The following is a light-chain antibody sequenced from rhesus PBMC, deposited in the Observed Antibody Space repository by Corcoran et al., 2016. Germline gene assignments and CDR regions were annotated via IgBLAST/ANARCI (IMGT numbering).Light chain of an antibody. CDR3: TSYVDTDTYI. CDR2: DVS. Sequence: QAALTQPPSVSGSPGQSVTISCTGTSSDIGGYNYVSWYQQHPGKAPKLMIYDVSKRPSGVSDRFSGSKSGSTASLTISGLQAEDEADYFCTSYVDTDTYIFGAGTRLTVL. V-gene: IGLV2-23*01. J-gene: IGLJ1*01. CDR1: SSDIGGYNY.